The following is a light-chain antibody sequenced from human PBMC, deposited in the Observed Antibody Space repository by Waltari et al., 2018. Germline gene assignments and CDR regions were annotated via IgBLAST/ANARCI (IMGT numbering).Light chain of an antibody. Sequence: EIVLTQSPGTLSLSPGERATLSCGASQSVSSSSLAWYQQNPGQAPRLLIYGASSRATGIPDRFSGRGSGTDFTLTVSRLEPEDFAVYYCQQYGSLPITFGQGTRLEIK. CDR2: GAS. J-gene: IGKJ5*01. CDR3: QQYGSLPIT. V-gene: IGKV3-20*01. CDR1: QSVSSSS.